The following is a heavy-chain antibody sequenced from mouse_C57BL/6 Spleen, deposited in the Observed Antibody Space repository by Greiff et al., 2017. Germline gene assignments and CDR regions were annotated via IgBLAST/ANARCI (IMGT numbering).Heavy chain of an antibody. Sequence: EVKVEESGGGLVKPGGSLKLSCAASGFTFSSYAMSWVRQTPEKRLEWVATISDGGSYTYYPDNVKGRFTISRDNAKNNLYLQMSHLKSEDTAMYYCARDIGTSQYYFDYWGQGTTLTVSS. CDR2: ISDGGSYT. CDR1: GFTFSSYA. CDR3: ARDIGTSQYYFDY. V-gene: IGHV5-4*01. J-gene: IGHJ2*01. D-gene: IGHD4-1*01.